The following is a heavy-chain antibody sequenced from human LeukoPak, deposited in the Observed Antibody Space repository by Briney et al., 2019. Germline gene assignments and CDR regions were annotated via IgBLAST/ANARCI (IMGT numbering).Heavy chain of an antibody. CDR3: ARGRRMIVVVITLGWYFDY. CDR2: INHSGST. J-gene: IGHJ4*02. V-gene: IGHV4-34*01. Sequence: PSETLSLTCAVYGGSFSGYYWSWIRQPPGKGLEWIGEINHSGSTNYNPSLKSRVTISVDTSKDQFSLKLSSVTAADTAVYYCARGRRMIVVVITLGWYFDYWGQGTLVTVSS. CDR1: GGSFSGYY. D-gene: IGHD3-22*01.